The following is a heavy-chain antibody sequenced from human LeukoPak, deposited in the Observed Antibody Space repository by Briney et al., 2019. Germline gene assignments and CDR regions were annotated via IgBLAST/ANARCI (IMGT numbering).Heavy chain of an antibody. CDR1: GYSINSGYY. J-gene: IGHJ4*02. Sequence: SETLSLTCAVSGYSINSGYYWGWIRPPPGKGLEWIGSIFHSGSTYYNPSLKSRVTISVDTSKNHFSLKLSSVSAADTAVYYCARGSCSSTSCPFDYWGQGTLVTVSS. CDR2: IFHSGST. D-gene: IGHD2-2*01. CDR3: ARGSCSSTSCPFDY. V-gene: IGHV4-38-2*01.